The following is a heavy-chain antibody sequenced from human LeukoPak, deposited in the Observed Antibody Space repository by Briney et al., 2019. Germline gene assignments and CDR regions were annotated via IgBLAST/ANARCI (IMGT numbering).Heavy chain of an antibody. V-gene: IGHV3-30*04. Sequence: GGSLRLSCAASGFTFSSYAMHWVRQAPGKGLEWVAVISYDGSNKYYADSVKGRFTISRDNSKNTLYLQMNSLRAEDTAVYYCARTMVHFGVVIRYMDVWGKGTTVTVSS. CDR2: ISYDGSNK. CDR1: GFTFSSYA. CDR3: ARTMVHFGVVIRYMDV. J-gene: IGHJ6*03. D-gene: IGHD3-3*01.